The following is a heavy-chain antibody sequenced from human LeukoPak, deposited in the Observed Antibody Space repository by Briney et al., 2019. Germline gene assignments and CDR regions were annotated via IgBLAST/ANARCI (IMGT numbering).Heavy chain of an antibody. CDR2: ISWTSGRI. V-gene: IGHV3-9*01. CDR3: AKDVGYNWNYVDY. J-gene: IGHJ4*02. CDR1: GFTFDDYA. D-gene: IGHD1-7*01. Sequence: GRSLRLSCAASGFTFDDYAMPWVRQAPGKGLGWVSGISWTSGRIGYADSVKGRFTISRDNAKNSLYLQMNSLRAEDTALYYCAKDVGYNWNYVDYWGQGTLVTVSS.